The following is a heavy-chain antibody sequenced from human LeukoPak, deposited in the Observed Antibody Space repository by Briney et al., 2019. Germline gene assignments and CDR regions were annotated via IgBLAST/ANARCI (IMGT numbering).Heavy chain of an antibody. Sequence: SETLSLTCTVSGGSVSGGSYYWSWIRQPPGKGLEWIGYIYYSGSTNYNPSLKSRVTISVDTSKNQFSLKLSSVTAADTAVYYCARGVRYSGYDSFSPVDYWGQGTLVTVSS. CDR3: ARGVRYSGYDSFSPVDY. D-gene: IGHD5-12*01. J-gene: IGHJ4*02. CDR2: IYYSGST. V-gene: IGHV4-61*01. CDR1: GGSVSGGSYY.